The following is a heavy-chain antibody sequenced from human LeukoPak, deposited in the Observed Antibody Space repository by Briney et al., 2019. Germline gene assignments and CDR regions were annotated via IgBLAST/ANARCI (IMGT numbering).Heavy chain of an antibody. J-gene: IGHJ4*02. CDR1: GGSISGYY. V-gene: IGHV4-59*01. CDR2: IYYTGDT. D-gene: IGHD3-10*01. Sequence: SETLSLTCTVSGGSISGYYWSWIRQPPGKGLEWIGCIYYTGDTNYNPSLKSRVTISLDTSKNQFSLKLSSVTAADTAVYYCARGGYYYGSGSSPFFDYWGQGTLVTVSS. CDR3: ARGGYYYGSGSSPFFDY.